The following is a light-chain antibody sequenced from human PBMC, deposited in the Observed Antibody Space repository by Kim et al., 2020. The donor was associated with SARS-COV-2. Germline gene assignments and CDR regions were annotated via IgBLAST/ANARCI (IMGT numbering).Light chain of an antibody. J-gene: IGKJ1*01. CDR1: QSISSTY. CDR3: QQYRSSLWA. V-gene: IGKV3-20*01. CDR2: AAS. Sequence: SPRERATLSCRASQSISSTYLAWYQQKPGQAPRLLIYAASCRATGIPDRFSGRGSGTDFTLTISRLEPEDFAMYYWQQYRSSLWAFGPGAKVDIK.